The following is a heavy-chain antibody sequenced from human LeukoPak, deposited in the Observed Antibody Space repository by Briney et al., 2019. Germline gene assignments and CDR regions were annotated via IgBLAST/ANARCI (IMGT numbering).Heavy chain of an antibody. D-gene: IGHD5-12*01. CDR1: GFTFSSYA. CDR3: AKDRARGATAYYFDY. Sequence: GGSLRLSCAASGFTFSSYAMSWVRQAPGKGLEWVSAISGSGGSTYYADSVKGRFTISRDNSKNTLYLQMNSLGAEDTAVYYCAKDRARGATAYYFDYWGQGTLVTVSS. V-gene: IGHV3-23*01. J-gene: IGHJ4*02. CDR2: ISGSGGST.